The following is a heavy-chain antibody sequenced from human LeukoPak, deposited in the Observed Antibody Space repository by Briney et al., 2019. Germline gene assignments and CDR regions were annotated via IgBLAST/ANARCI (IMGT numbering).Heavy chain of an antibody. CDR3: AIDPNWGTHS. D-gene: IGHD7-27*01. CDR2: IGSSGGGI. Sequence: HPGGSLRLSCAASGFTFSTYTMYWVRHPPGKRLEWVSIIGSSGGGIHYADSVKGRFTISRDNSKDALYLQMNSLRVDDTAVYYCAIDPNWGTHSWGQGVLVTVSS. J-gene: IGHJ4*02. CDR1: GFTFSTYT. V-gene: IGHV3-23*01.